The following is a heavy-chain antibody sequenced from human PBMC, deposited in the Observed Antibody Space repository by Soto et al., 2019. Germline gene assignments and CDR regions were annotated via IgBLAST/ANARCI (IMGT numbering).Heavy chain of an antibody. CDR2: ISAFNGNT. CDR1: GYTFNSYG. J-gene: IGHJ6*02. V-gene: IGHV1-18*01. CDR3: ARGGDYFFGLDV. D-gene: IGHD3-16*01. Sequence: QVHLVQSGGEVKKPGASVKVSFTASGYTFNSYGISWGRQTSGQGLEWMGWISAFNGNTTSVQRLQGRVALTTDASTSTAYIDLWSLRSDDTAVYYCARGGDYFFGLDVWGQGTTVTVSS.